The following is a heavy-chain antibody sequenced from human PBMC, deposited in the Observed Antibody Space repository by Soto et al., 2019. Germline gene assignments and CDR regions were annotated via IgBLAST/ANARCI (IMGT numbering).Heavy chain of an antibody. D-gene: IGHD2-15*01. CDR1: GYTFINYG. CDR2: IIGYNGNT. J-gene: IGHJ6*02. Sequence: QVQLVQSGAEVKKPGASVTVSCKTSGYTFINYGINWVRQAPGQGLEWMGWIIGYNGNTNYAQTVQGRVTMTTKTSTGTVYLELRSLKSADTAIYYCPRFSMVGSWLDPNYYHGMEVWGQGTTVTVSS. V-gene: IGHV1-18*01. CDR3: PRFSMVGSWLDPNYYHGMEV.